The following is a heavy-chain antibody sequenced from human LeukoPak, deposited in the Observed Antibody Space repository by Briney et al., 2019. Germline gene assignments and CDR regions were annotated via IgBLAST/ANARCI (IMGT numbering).Heavy chain of an antibody. CDR2: IYSGGST. D-gene: IGHD1-26*01. J-gene: IGHJ4*02. Sequence: GGSLRLSCAASGFTASSNYMSWVRQAPGKGLEWVSVIYSGGSTYYADSVKGRFTISRDNSKNTLYLQMNSLRAEDTAVYYCASGGIVASADYWGQGTLVTVSS. CDR3: ASGGIVASADY. CDR1: GFTASSNY. V-gene: IGHV3-53*01.